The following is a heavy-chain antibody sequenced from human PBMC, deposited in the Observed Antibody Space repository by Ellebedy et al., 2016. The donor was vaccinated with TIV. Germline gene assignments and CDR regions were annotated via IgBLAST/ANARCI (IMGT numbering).Heavy chain of an antibody. CDR1: GGSFSGYY. V-gene: IGHV4-34*01. CDR3: ARGQNFYYYGSGRRFDP. D-gene: IGHD3-10*01. Sequence: SETLSLTCAVYGGSFSGYYWSWIRQPPGKGLEWIGEINHSGSTNYNPSLKSRVTVSVDTSKNQFSLKLSSVTAADTAVYYCARGQNFYYYGSGRRFDPWGQGTLVTVSS. J-gene: IGHJ5*02. CDR2: INHSGST.